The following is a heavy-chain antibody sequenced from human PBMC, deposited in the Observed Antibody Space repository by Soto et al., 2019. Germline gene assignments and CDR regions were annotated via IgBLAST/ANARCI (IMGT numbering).Heavy chain of an antibody. Sequence: GGSLGLGCSACRLSVSSYTMNWVRQAPGKGLEWVSSISSSTTYIYYADSVKGRFTISRDNAKNSLYLQVNSLRAEDTAVYYCARDFDSSGYYGPVGAFDIWGQGTMVTVSS. CDR3: ARDFDSSGYYGPVGAFDI. D-gene: IGHD3-22*01. CDR1: RLSVSSYT. J-gene: IGHJ3*02. V-gene: IGHV3-21*03. CDR2: ISSSTTYI.